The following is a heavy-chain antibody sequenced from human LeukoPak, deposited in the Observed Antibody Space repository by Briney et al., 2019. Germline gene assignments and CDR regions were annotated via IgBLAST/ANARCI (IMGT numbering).Heavy chain of an antibody. J-gene: IGHJ4*02. CDR1: GFTFSSYA. Sequence: GGSLRLSCAASGFTFSSYAMSWVRQAPGKGLVWVSAISGSGDRTYYADSVRGRFTISRDNSKNTLYLQMNSLRAEDTAVYYCAKEYDSGGYFDYWGQGTLVTVSS. CDR2: ISGSGDRT. CDR3: AKEYDSGGYFDY. D-gene: IGHD3-22*01. V-gene: IGHV3-23*01.